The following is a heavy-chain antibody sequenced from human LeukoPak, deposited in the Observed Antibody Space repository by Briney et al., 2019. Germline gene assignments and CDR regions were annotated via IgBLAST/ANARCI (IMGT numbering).Heavy chain of an antibody. J-gene: IGHJ4*02. CDR1: GFTFSNYW. CDR2: INQDGSEK. CDR3: AKVDLSGPWYFDY. Sequence: GGSLRLSCAASGFTFSNYWLGWVRQAPGKGLEWVANINQDGSEKYYVDSVKGLFTISRDNSKNTLYLQMNSLRAEDTAVYYCAKVDLSGPWYFDYWGQGTLVTASS. D-gene: IGHD3-9*01. V-gene: IGHV3-7*03.